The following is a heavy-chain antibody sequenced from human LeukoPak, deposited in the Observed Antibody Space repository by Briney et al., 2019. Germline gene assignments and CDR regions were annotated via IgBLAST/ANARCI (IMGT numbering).Heavy chain of an antibody. V-gene: IGHV4-34*01. J-gene: IGHJ4*02. D-gene: IGHD3-22*01. CDR3: ARGLGSSGYYSSPPHLYYFDY. Sequence: SETLSLTCAVYGGSFSGYYWSWIRQPPGKGLEWIGEINHSGSTNYNPSLKSRVTISVDTSKNHFSLKLSSVTAADTAVYYCARGLGSSGYYSSPPHLYYFDYWGQGTLVTVSS. CDR1: GGSFSGYY. CDR2: INHSGST.